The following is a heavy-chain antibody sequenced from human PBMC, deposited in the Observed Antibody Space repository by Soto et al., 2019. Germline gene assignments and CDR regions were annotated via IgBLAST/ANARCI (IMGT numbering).Heavy chain of an antibody. J-gene: IGHJ3*01. CDR2: IKSKTATAIL. V-gene: IGHV3-15*01. CDR1: GFTFSNTW. Sequence: EVQLVESGGGLVEPGGSLRLSCEGSGFTFSNTWITWVRQAPGKGLEWVGRIKSKTATAILDYAAFVEGRLTNSRDNSNNTAYLQMNSLKTEDTALYYCTIGFCTSSTCQWEDAFEPWGQGTKVTVSS. CDR3: TIGFCTSSTCQWEDAFEP. D-gene: IGHD2-2*03.